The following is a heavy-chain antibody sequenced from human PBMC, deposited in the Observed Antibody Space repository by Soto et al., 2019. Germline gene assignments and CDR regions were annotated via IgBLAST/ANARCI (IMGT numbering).Heavy chain of an antibody. CDR2: ISAYNGDT. Sequence: QVQLVQSAAEVKEPGASVKISCKASGYTFTSYGISWVRQAPGQGLEWMSWISAYNGDTNYAQKVQGRVTMTTDTSTSTAFMELRSLRFDDTAVYYCVRDPDGHIDFDYWGQGTLVTVSS. CDR3: VRDPDGHIDFDY. V-gene: IGHV1-18*01. J-gene: IGHJ4*02. CDR1: GYTFTSYG.